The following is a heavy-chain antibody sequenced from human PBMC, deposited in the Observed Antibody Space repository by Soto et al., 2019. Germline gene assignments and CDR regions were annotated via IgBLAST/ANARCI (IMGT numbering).Heavy chain of an antibody. CDR1: GGTFSNSA. D-gene: IGHD5-12*01. Sequence: QVQLEQSGAEVKKPGSSVKVSCKASGGTFSNSAISWVRQAPGQGLEWMGGIMPIFRTPDYAQKFQGRVTLTGDESTSAAYMELSGLRSGDTAVYSCARDKDRLQLGGNYYYILDVWGQGTTVTVSS. CDR3: ARDKDRLQLGGNYYYILDV. CDR2: IMPIFRTP. J-gene: IGHJ6*02. V-gene: IGHV1-69*12.